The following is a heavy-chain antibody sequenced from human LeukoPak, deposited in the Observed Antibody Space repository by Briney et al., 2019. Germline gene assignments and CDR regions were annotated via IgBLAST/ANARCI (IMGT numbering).Heavy chain of an antibody. D-gene: IGHD3-3*01. CDR1: GFTFSSYG. J-gene: IGHJ4*02. Sequence: GGSLRLSCAASGFTFSSYGMHWVRQAPGKGLEWVAVIWYDGSNKYYADSVKGRFTISRDNPKNTLYLQMNSLRAEDTAVYYCARDDTIFNYFDYWGQGTLVTVSS. CDR3: ARDDTIFNYFDY. CDR2: IWYDGSNK. V-gene: IGHV3-33*01.